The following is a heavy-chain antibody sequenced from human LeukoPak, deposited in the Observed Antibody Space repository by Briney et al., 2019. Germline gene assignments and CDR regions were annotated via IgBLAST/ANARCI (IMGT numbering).Heavy chain of an antibody. CDR2: MSSRGRVI. Sequence: PRGSLRLSCSASGFTFSDYYMSWIRQAPGKGLEGVSYMSSRGRVIYYADSVKGGFTISMHNAKNSLYLQMNNLRVEDTAMYSCARSRSGQYWGQGTLVTVSS. V-gene: IGHV3-11*01. D-gene: IGHD3-3*01. CDR1: GFTFSDYY. CDR3: ARSRSGQY. J-gene: IGHJ4*02.